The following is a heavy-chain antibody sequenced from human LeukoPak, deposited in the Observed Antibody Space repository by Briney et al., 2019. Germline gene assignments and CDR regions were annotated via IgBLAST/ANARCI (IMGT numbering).Heavy chain of an antibody. J-gene: IGHJ3*02. Sequence: SETLSLTCTVSGGSISSYYWSWIRQPPGKGLEWIGYIYYSGSTNYNPSLKSRVTISVDTSKNQFSLKPSSVTAADTAVYYCARVMSRGWAFDIWGQGTMVTVSS. CDR1: GGSISSYY. V-gene: IGHV4-59*01. D-gene: IGHD2-15*01. CDR3: ARVMSRGWAFDI. CDR2: IYYSGST.